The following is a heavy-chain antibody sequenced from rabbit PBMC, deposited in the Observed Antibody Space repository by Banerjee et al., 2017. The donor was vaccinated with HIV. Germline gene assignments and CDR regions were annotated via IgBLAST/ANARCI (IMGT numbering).Heavy chain of an antibody. V-gene: IGHV1S40*01. CDR2: IGTGSGYT. CDR1: GFSFSSSYS. CDR3: VRGVWTYGDGFDP. Sequence: QSLEESGGDLVKPGASLTLTCTASGFSFSSSYSCWVRQAPGKGLEWIGCIGTGSGYTYYASWAKGRFTISKTSSTTVTLQMTSLTAADTATYFCVRGVWTYGDGFDPWGPGTLVTVS. D-gene: IGHD6-1*01. J-gene: IGHJ2*01.